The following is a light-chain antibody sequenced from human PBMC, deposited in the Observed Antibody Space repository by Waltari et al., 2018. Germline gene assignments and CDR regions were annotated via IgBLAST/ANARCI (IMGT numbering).Light chain of an antibody. Sequence: SYELTQPPSVSVSPGQTASITCSGDKLQTRYVCWYQHKSGQAPVLVMYEDKKRPSRIPERLAGSTAGNTATLTISGTQPIDEAEYYWQAWDDRTVVFGGGTKLTVL. CDR3: QAWDDRTVV. CDR1: KLQTRY. CDR2: EDK. J-gene: IGLJ2*01. V-gene: IGLV3-1*01.